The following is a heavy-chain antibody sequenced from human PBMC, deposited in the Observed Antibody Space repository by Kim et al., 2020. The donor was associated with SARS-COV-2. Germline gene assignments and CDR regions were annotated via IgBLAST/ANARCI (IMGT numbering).Heavy chain of an antibody. CDR2: ISSSSSTI. V-gene: IGHV3-48*02. Sequence: GGSLRLSCAASGFTFSSYSMNWVRQAPGKGLEWVSYISSSSSTIYYADSVKGRFTISRDNAKNSLYLQMNSLRDEDTAVYYCARGREAYYYDSSGYCNFDYWGQGTLVTVSS. J-gene: IGHJ4*02. D-gene: IGHD3-22*01. CDR3: ARGREAYYYDSSGYCNFDY. CDR1: GFTFSSYS.